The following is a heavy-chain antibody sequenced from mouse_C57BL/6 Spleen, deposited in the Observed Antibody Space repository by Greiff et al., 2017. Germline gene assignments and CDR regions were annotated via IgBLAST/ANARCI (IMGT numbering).Heavy chain of an antibody. D-gene: IGHD2-5*01. CDR3: AREKGPYYSNSVYAMDY. V-gene: IGHV1-81*01. CDR1: GYTFTSYG. Sequence: QVQLQQSGAELARPGASVKLSCKASGYTFTSYGISWVKQRTGQGLEWIGEIYPRSGNTYYNEKFKGKANLTADNSSSTAYMELRSLTAEDSAVYFCAREKGPYYSNSVYAMDYWGQGTSVTVAS. CDR2: IYPRSGNT. J-gene: IGHJ4*01.